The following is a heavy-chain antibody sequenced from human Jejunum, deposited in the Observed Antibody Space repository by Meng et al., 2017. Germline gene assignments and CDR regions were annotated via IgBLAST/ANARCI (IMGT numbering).Heavy chain of an antibody. CDR2: ISSRSNYI. CDR1: GFSFSTYT. Sequence: EVQLLESGGGLVKPGGSLRLSCAASGFSFSTYTMTWVRQAPGKGLEWVSSISSRSNYINYTDSVKGRFTISRDNAKNLLFLQINSLRTEDTAVYYCAALKGWFDPWGQGTPVTVSS. V-gene: IGHV3-21*02. J-gene: IGHJ5*02. CDR3: AALKGWFDP.